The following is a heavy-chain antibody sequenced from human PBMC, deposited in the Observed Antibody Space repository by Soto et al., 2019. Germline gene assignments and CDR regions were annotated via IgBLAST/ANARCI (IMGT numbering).Heavy chain of an antibody. J-gene: IGHJ6*02. CDR3: AHLTYYYGSGSYRRAMDV. CDR1: GFSLSTSGVG. D-gene: IGHD3-10*01. Sequence: SGPTLVNPTQTLTLTCTFSGFSLSTSGVGVGWIRQPPGKALEWLALIYWNDDKRYSPSLKSRLTITKDTSKNQVVLTMTNMDPVDTATYYCAHLTYYYGSGSYRRAMDVWGQGTTVTVSS. V-gene: IGHV2-5*01. CDR2: IYWNDDK.